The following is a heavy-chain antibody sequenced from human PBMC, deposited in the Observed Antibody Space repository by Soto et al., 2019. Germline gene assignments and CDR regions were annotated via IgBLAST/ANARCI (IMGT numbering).Heavy chain of an antibody. CDR3: AKSFSSALHYYYGMDV. CDR1: GFTFGSHW. D-gene: IGHD6-6*01. J-gene: IGHJ6*02. CDR2: IDNDVSVI. V-gene: IGHV3-74*01. Sequence: GGSLRLSCAASGFTFGSHWMHWVRQAPGKGLVWVSHIDNDVSVISYADSVKGRFTISRDNSKNTLYLQMNSLRAEDTAVYYCAKSFSSALHYYYGMDVWGQGTTVTVSS.